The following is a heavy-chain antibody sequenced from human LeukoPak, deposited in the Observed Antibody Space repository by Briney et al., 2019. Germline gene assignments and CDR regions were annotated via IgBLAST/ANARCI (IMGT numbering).Heavy chain of an antibody. CDR2: FYHTGST. Sequence: SEILSLTCTVSGYSIRSAYYWGWIRQPPGKGLEWIGSFYHTGSTYYNPSLKSRVTISVDTSKNQFSLKLNSVTAADTAVYYCARVGAGGPRRALDVWGQGTMATVSS. J-gene: IGHJ3*01. CDR3: ARVGAGGPRRALDV. V-gene: IGHV4-38-2*02. CDR1: GYSIRSAYY. D-gene: IGHD6-13*01.